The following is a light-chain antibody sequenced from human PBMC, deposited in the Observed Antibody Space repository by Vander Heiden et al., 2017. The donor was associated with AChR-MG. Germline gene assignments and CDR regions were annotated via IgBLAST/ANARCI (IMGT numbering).Light chain of an antibody. Sequence: QSALTQPPSASGSPGQSVTISCTGTSSDVGGYNYVSWYQQHPGKAPKLMISEVSKRPSGVPDRFSGSKSGNTAPLTVSGLQAEDEADYYCSSYAGSNTVVFGGGTKLTVL. V-gene: IGLV2-8*01. CDR3: SSYAGSNTVV. CDR2: EVS. J-gene: IGLJ2*01. CDR1: SSDVGGYNY.